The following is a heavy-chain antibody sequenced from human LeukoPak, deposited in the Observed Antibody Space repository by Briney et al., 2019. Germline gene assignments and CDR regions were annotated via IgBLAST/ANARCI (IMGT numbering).Heavy chain of an antibody. J-gene: IGHJ6*02. CDR1: GFTFSSYA. V-gene: IGHV3-23*01. D-gene: IGHD2-15*01. Sequence: GGSLRLSCAASGFTFSSYAMSWVRQAPGKGLEWVSAFSGTGVSTYYADSVKGRFTISRDNSKSTLYLQVNSLRAEDTAVYYCARISCTGGNCRPYSYYDMDVWGQGTTVTVSS. CDR2: FSGTGVST. CDR3: ARISCTGGNCRPYSYYDMDV.